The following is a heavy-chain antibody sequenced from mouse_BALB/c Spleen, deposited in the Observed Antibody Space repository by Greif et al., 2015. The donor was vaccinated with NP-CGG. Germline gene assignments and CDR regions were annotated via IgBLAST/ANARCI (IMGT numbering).Heavy chain of an antibody. CDR1: GYTFTSYY. CDR3: TRFDYYGTLYAMDY. D-gene: IGHD1-1*01. V-gene: IGHV1S81*02. Sequence: QVQLQQSGAELVKPGASVKLSCKASGYTFTSYYMYWVKQRPGQGLEWIGEINPSNGGTNFNEKFKSKATLTVDKSSSAAYMQLSSLTSEDSAVYYCTRFDYYGTLYAMDYWGQGTSVTVSS. J-gene: IGHJ4*01. CDR2: INPSNGGT.